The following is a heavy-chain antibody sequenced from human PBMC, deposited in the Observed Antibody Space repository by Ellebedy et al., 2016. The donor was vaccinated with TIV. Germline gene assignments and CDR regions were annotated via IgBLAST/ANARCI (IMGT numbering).Heavy chain of an antibody. D-gene: IGHD3-9*01. J-gene: IGHJ6*03. CDR2: INVYSGDT. CDR1: GYTFNGHH. Sequence: AASVKVSCKASGYTFNGHHVHWVRLAPGQGLEWMGYINVYSGDTKSSQKFQGGVTMSSDASLSTVYLELSSPKADDTAVYYCARGGGVGYDLLTGYSHSYHYMDVWGKGTTVIVSS. CDR3: ARGGGVGYDLLTGYSHSYHYMDV. V-gene: IGHV1-2*02.